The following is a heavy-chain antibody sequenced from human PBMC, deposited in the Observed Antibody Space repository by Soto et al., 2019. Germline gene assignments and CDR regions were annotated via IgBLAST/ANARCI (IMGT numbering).Heavy chain of an antibody. V-gene: IGHV4-59*01. J-gene: IGHJ3*01. D-gene: IGHD3-9*01. CDR1: GASISSYY. CDR2: IYYSGRI. CDR3: ARWLTQEAFDV. Sequence: QVQLQESGPGLVKPSETLSLTCTVSGASISSYYWSWIRQPPGKGLEWIGYIYYSGRINYNPSLESRASISGDMSKNQFSLTLTAVTAADTAVYYCARWLTQEAFDVWGQGTMVTVSS.